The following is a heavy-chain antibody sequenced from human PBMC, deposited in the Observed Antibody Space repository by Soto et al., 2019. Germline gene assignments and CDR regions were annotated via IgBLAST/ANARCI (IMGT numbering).Heavy chain of an antibody. V-gene: IGHV4-34*01. CDR1: GGSFSGYY. Sequence: SETLSLTCAVYGGSFSGYYWSWIRQPPGKGLEWIGEISDSGSTNYNPSLKSRVTISVDTSNNQFSLRLSSVTAADTAVYYCARTTLTDDAFDIWGQGTMVTVSS. CDR3: ARTTLTDDAFDI. J-gene: IGHJ3*02. D-gene: IGHD3-9*01. CDR2: ISDSGST.